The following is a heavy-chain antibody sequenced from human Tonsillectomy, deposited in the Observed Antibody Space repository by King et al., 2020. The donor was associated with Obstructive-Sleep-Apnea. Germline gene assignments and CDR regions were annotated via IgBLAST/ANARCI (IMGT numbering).Heavy chain of an antibody. CDR2: ISNDGTDK. D-gene: IGHD3-10*01. J-gene: IGHJ4*02. CDR1: GFIFRDYA. Sequence: VQLVESGGGVVQPGRSLRLSCAASGFIFRDYAMHWVRLAPGKGLEWVTIISNDGTDKYYADSVKGRFTVSRDSSKNTVYLQMNSLRPEDTAVYYCVVRGGLQNYFEYWGQGTLVTVSS. V-gene: IGHV3-30*03. CDR3: VVRGGLQNYFEY.